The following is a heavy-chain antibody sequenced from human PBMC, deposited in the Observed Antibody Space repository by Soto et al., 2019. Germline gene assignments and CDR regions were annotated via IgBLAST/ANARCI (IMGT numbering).Heavy chain of an antibody. Sequence: SVKVSCKASAGTFSSYAISWVRQAPGQGLEWMGGIIPIFGTANYAQKFQGRVTITADESTSTAYMELSSLRSEDTAVYYCARDLRQQLVYNYYYYGMDVWGQGTSVTVSS. CDR3: ARDLRQQLVYNYYYYGMDV. CDR1: AGTFSSYA. D-gene: IGHD6-13*01. J-gene: IGHJ6*02. V-gene: IGHV1-69*13. CDR2: IIPIFGTA.